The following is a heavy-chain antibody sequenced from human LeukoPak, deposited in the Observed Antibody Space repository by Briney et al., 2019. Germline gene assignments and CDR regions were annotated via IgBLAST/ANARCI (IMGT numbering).Heavy chain of an antibody. CDR3: AKDPVYDSSGYYDY. CDR2: ISSSSSYI. Sequence: PGGSLRLSCAASGFTFSSYWMSWVRQAPGKGLEWVSSISSSSSYIYYADSVKGRFTISRDNAKNSLYLQMNSLRAEDTALYYCAKDPVYDSSGYYDYWGQGTLVTVSS. D-gene: IGHD3-22*01. J-gene: IGHJ4*02. V-gene: IGHV3-21*04. CDR1: GFTFSSYW.